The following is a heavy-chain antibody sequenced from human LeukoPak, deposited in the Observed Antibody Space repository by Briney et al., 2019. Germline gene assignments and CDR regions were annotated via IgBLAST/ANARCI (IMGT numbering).Heavy chain of an antibody. D-gene: IGHD3-10*01. J-gene: IGHJ4*02. V-gene: IGHV3-7*01. CDR2: IKQDGSQK. CDR1: GFTFSSYW. Sequence: PGGSLRLSCAASGFTFSSYWMSWVRQAPGKGREGVADIKQDGSQKYYVDSVQGRFTISRHNAKNSLYLQMNSLRAEDTAVYYCARDRGQLNCWGQGTLVTVSS. CDR3: ARDRGQLNC.